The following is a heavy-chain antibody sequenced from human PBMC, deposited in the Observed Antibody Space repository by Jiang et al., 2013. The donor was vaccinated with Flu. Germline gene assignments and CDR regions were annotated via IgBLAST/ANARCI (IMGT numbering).Heavy chain of an antibody. CDR1: GGSIISSTYN. D-gene: IGHD3-9*01. V-gene: IGHV4-39*01. J-gene: IGHJ5*02. CDR2: IYYAGRT. Sequence: GPGLVKPSETLSLTCTVSGGSIISSTYNWGWVRQPPGKGLEWIGTIYYAGRTYYDSSLKSRVTISVDTSKNQFSLKLNSVTAADTAIYYCARLPTGFPNWFNPWGQGILVTVSS. CDR3: ARLPTGFPNWFNP.